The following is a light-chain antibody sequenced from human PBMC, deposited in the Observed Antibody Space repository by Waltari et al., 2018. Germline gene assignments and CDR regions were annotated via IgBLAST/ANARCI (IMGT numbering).Light chain of an antibody. Sequence: QSALTQPASVSGSPGQSITISCTATSSDVGDYKYVSWYQQHPGKVPKLLIYDVTNRPLGISYLFSGAKSGYTASLTISGLQAEDEADYYCSSYTTRSTRVFGTGTKVTVL. J-gene: IGLJ1*01. CDR1: SSDVGDYKY. V-gene: IGLV2-14*03. CDR2: DVT. CDR3: SSYTTRSTRV.